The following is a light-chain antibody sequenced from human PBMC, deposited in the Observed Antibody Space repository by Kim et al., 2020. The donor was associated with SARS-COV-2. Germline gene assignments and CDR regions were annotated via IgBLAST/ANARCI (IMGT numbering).Light chain of an antibody. V-gene: IGKV1-17*03. CDR1: QGIRNH. CDR3: QQHNTYPLT. CDR2: AAS. Sequence: AAVRDRVTITCRASQGIRNHLAWFQQKPGKGPKRLIYAASSWQSVVPSKLSGTGSGTEFTLTISSLQPEDFATYYCQQHNTYPLTFGGGTKMYIK. J-gene: IGKJ4*01.